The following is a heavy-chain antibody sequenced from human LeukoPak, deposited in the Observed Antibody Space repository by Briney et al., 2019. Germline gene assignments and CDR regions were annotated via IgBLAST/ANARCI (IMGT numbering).Heavy chain of an antibody. CDR2: IIPIFGTA. D-gene: IGHD6-13*01. V-gene: IGHV1-69*05. Sequence: SVKVSCKASGGTFSSYAISWARQAPGQGLEWMGGIIPIFGTANYAQKFQGRVTMTRDMSTSTVYMELSSLRSEDTAVYYCASSSLRSSQFDYWGQGTLVTVSS. J-gene: IGHJ4*02. CDR3: ASSSLRSSQFDY. CDR1: GGTFSSYA.